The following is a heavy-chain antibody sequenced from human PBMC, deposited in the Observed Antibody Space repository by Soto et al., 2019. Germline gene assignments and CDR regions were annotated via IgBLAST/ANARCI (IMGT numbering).Heavy chain of an antibody. CDR3: AIRETASCAFDY. V-gene: IGHV3-23*01. CDR2: ISGSGGST. D-gene: IGHD1-26*01. Sequence: EVQLLESGGGFVQPGGSLRLSCAASGFTFSSYAMSWVRQAPGKGLEWVSAISGSGGSTYYADSVKGRFTISRDNSRNMLYLQMTSLRADDTAVYYCAIRETASCAFDYWGQGTLVTVSS. CDR1: GFTFSSYA. J-gene: IGHJ4*02.